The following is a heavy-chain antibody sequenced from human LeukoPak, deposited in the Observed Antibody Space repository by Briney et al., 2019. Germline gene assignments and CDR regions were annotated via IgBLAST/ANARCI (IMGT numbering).Heavy chain of an antibody. Sequence: GRSLRLSCAASGFTFSTYGMHWVRQSPGKGLEWVAVISYDGSYKEYADSVKGRFTISRDNSKNTLYLQMNSLRAEDTAVYYCARGITIELGPYFDYWGQGTLVTVSS. J-gene: IGHJ4*02. D-gene: IGHD3-9*01. CDR1: GFTFSTYG. CDR3: ARGITIELGPYFDY. V-gene: IGHV3-30*03. CDR2: ISYDGSYK.